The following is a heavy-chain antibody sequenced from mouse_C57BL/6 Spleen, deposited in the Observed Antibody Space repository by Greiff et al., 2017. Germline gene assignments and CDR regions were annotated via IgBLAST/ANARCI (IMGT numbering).Heavy chain of an antibody. V-gene: IGHV5-12*01. Sequence: EVNVVESGGGLVQPGGSLKLSCAASGFTFSDYYMYWVRQTPEKRLEWVAYISNGGGSTYYPDTVKGRFTISRDNAKNTLYLQMSRLKSEDTAMYYCARAYDYDGAWFAYWGQGTLVTVSA. D-gene: IGHD2-4*01. CDR1: GFTFSDYY. CDR2: ISNGGGST. J-gene: IGHJ3*01. CDR3: ARAYDYDGAWFAY.